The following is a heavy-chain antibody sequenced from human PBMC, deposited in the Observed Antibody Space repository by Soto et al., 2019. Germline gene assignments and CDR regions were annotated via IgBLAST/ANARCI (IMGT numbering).Heavy chain of an antibody. V-gene: IGHV3-30*18. J-gene: IGHJ6*02. D-gene: IGHD6-19*01. CDR3: EKTRRNTGYSRGWSQTDYYGMDV. CDR1: GFTFSSYG. CDR2: ISYDGSNK. Sequence: GGSLRLSCAASGFTFSSYGMHCVRQAPGKGLEWVAVISYDGSNKYYADSVKGRFTISRDNSKNTLYLQINSLRAEDTAVYYCEKTRRNTGYSRGWSQTDYYGMDVGGHGTIVRVSS.